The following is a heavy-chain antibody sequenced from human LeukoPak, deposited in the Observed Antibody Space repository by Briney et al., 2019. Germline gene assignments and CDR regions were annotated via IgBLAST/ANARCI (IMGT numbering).Heavy chain of an antibody. CDR2: IRYDGSNK. CDR1: GFTFSSYG. J-gene: IGHJ6*02. D-gene: IGHD4-17*01. V-gene: IGHV3-30*02. CDR3: AKQSYGDYRVRYYGMDV. Sequence: PGGSLRLSCAASGFTFSSYGMHWVGHAPGKGLEWVGLIRYDGSNKYYADSVKGRFTISRDNSKNTLYLQMNSLRAEDTAVYNCAKQSYGDYRVRYYGMDVWGQGTTVTVSS.